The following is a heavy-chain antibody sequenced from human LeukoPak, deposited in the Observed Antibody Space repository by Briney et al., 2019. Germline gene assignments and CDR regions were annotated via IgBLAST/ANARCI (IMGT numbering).Heavy chain of an antibody. D-gene: IGHD3-22*01. J-gene: IGHJ4*02. CDR3: ARLPTFYFDSSHYHYDF. V-gene: IGHV3-23*01. CDR1: GFTFSSYA. CDR2: ISGSGGST. Sequence: PGGSQRLSCAASGFTFSSYAMSWVRQAPGKGLEWVSAISGSGGSTYYADSVKGRFTISRDRAKNTLYLQMSNLRVEDTAVYYCARLPTFYFDSSHYHYDFWGQGTLVTVSS.